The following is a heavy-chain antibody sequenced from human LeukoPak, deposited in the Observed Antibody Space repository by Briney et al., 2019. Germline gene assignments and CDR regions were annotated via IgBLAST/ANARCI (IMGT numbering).Heavy chain of an antibody. CDR3: ATFSSVVVTAFDAFDI. J-gene: IGHJ3*02. V-gene: IGHV1-24*01. D-gene: IGHD2-21*02. CDR2: FDPEDGET. Sequence: VASVKVSCKVSGYTLTELSMHWVRQAPGKGLEWMGGFDPEDGETIYAQKFQGRVTMTEDTSTDTAYMELSSLRSEDTAVYYCATFSSVVVTAFDAFDIWGQGTMVTVSS. CDR1: GYTLTELS.